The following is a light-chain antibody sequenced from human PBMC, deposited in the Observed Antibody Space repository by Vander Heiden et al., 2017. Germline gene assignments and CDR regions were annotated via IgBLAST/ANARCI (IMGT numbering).Light chain of an antibody. CDR2: DNN. CDR3: GTWDTSLSVVV. J-gene: IGLJ2*01. V-gene: IGLV1-51*01. Sequence: SVSTPPPSVSAAPGQKVTISCPGSSSNIGSTYVSWYQQLPGTAPKLLIYDNNKRPSGIPDRFSGSKSGTSATLSITGVQTGDEADYYCGTWDTSLSVVVFGGGTKLTVL. CDR1: SSNIGSTY.